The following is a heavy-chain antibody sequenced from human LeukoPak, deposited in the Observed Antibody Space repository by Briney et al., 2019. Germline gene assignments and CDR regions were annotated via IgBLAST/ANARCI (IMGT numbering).Heavy chain of an antibody. CDR1: GFTFSSYG. CDR2: IRYDGSNK. J-gene: IGHJ4*02. V-gene: IGHV3-30*02. D-gene: IGHD3-9*01. Sequence: GGSLRLSCAASGFTFSSYGMHWVRQAPGKGLEWVAFIRYDGSNKYYADSVKGRFTISRDNSKNTLYLQMNSLRAEDTAVYYCARDYDVLTGYYSDVGYWGQGTLVTVSS. CDR3: ARDYDVLTGYYSDVGY.